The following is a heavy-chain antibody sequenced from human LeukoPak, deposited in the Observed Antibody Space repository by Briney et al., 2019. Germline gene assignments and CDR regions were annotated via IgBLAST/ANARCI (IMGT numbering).Heavy chain of an antibody. CDR1: GYTFTGYY. Sequence: GASVKVSCKASGYTFTGYYMHWVRQAPGQGLEWMGWINPNSGGTNYAQKFQGRVTMTRDTSISTAYMELSRLRSDDTAVYYCARVPLRFLEWLFPADYYYYYMDVWGKGTTVTVSS. J-gene: IGHJ6*03. D-gene: IGHD3-3*01. V-gene: IGHV1-2*02. CDR2: INPNSGGT. CDR3: ARVPLRFLEWLFPADYYYYYMDV.